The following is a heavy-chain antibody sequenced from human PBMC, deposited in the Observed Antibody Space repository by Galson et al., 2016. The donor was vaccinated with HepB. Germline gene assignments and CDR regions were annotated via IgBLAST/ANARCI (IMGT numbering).Heavy chain of an antibody. V-gene: IGHV3-33*06. CDR1: GFTFINYG. Sequence: SLRLSCAASGFTFINYGMNWVRQAPGKGLEWVSLIWSDGTNKYYADSVKGRFTISRDNSKNTVYLQMNSLRAEDTAVYYCAKDGGDGYNFPSYYGMDVWGQGTPVTVSS. J-gene: IGHJ6*02. D-gene: IGHD5-24*01. CDR2: IWSDGTNK. CDR3: AKDGGDGYNFPSYYGMDV.